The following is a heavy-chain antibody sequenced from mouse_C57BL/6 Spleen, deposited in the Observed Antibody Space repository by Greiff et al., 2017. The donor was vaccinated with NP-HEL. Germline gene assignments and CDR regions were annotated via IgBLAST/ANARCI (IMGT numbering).Heavy chain of an antibody. CDR1: GYTFTSYW. J-gene: IGHJ4*01. CDR3: ARSGSYAMDY. Sequence: QVQLQQPGAELVKPGASVKLSCKASGYTFTSYWMHWVKQRPGRCLEWIGRIDPNSGGTKYNEKFKSKATLTVDKPSSTAYMQLSSLTSEDSAVYYCARSGSYAMDYWGQGTSVTVSS. D-gene: IGHD3-1*01. CDR2: IDPNSGGT. V-gene: IGHV1-72*01.